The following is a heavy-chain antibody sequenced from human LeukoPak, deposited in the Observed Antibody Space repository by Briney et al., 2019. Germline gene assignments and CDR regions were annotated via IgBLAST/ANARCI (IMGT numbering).Heavy chain of an antibody. CDR2: IRSKAYGGTT. CDR3: TSYGSGSYLDFDY. CDR1: GFTFGDYA. Sequence: GRSLRLSCTASGFTFGDYAMSWFRQASGKGLEWVGFIRSKAYGGTTEYAASVKGRFTISRDDSKSIAYLQMNSLKTEDTAVYYCTSYGSGSYLDFDYWGQGTLVTVSS. J-gene: IGHJ4*02. V-gene: IGHV3-49*03. D-gene: IGHD3-10*01.